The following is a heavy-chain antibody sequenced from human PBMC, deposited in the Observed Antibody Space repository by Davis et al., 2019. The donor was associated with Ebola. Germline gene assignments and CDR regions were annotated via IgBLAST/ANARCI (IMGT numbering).Heavy chain of an antibody. CDR2: ISSSSSYI. V-gene: IGHV3-21*01. Sequence: PSETLSLTCEASGFTFSSYSMNWVRQAPGKGLEWVSSISSSSSYIYYADSVKGRFTISRDNAKNSLYLQMNSLRDEDTAVYYCAREKHCSSTSCYKAASGWWDYWGQGTLVTVSS. CDR3: AREKHCSSTSCYKAASGWWDY. J-gene: IGHJ4*02. CDR1: GFTFSSYS. D-gene: IGHD2-2*02.